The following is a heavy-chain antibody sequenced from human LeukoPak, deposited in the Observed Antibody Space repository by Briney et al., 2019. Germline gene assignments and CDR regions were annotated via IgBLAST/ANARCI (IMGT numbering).Heavy chain of an antibody. Sequence: GGSLRLSCAASGFTVSSNYMSWVRQAPGKGLEWVSVIYSGGSTYYADSVKGRFTISRDNSKNTLYLQMNSLRAEDTAVYYCASGQQLVPFFDYWGQGTLVTVSS. V-gene: IGHV3-53*01. CDR2: IYSGGST. D-gene: IGHD6-13*01. J-gene: IGHJ4*02. CDR1: GFTVSSNY. CDR3: ASGQQLVPFFDY.